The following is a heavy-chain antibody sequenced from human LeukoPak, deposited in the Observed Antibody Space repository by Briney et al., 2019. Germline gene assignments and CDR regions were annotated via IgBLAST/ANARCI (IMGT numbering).Heavy chain of an antibody. CDR2: ISSSSTYI. CDR3: AREAYINYYFDY. D-gene: IGHD4-4*01. J-gene: IGHJ4*02. Sequence: GGSLRLSCAASGFTVSSNYMSWVRQAPGKGLEWVSSISSSSTYIYYGDSVKGRFTISRDNARNSLYLQMNSLRAEDTAVYYCAREAYINYYFDYWGQGTLVTVSS. V-gene: IGHV3-21*01. CDR1: GFTVSSNY.